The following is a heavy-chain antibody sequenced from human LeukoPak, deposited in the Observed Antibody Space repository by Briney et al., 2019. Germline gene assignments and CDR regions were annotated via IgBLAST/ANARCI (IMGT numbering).Heavy chain of an antibody. CDR1: GFTFSSYS. CDR2: ISSSSSYI. D-gene: IGHD3-10*01. CDR3: AREGYYGSGSYYPNWFDP. V-gene: IGHV3-21*01. J-gene: IGHJ5*02. Sequence: PGGSLRLSCAASGFTFSSYSMNWVSQAPGEGLEWVSSISSSSSYIYYADSVKGRFTISRDNAKNSLYLQMNSLRAEDTAVYYCAREGYYGSGSYYPNWFDPWGQGTLVTVSS.